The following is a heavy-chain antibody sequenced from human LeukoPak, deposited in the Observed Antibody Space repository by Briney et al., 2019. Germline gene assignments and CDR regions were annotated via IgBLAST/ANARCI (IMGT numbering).Heavy chain of an antibody. CDR3: ARGETSHGDYGY. V-gene: IGHV3-30*04. D-gene: IGHD4-17*01. CDR2: ISYDGSNK. Sequence: GRSLRLSCAASGFTFSSYAMHWVRQAPGKGLEWVAVISYDGSNKYYADSVKGRFTISRDNSKNTLYLQMNSLRAEDTAVYYCARGETSHGDYGYWGQGTLVTVSS. CDR1: GFTFSSYA. J-gene: IGHJ4*02.